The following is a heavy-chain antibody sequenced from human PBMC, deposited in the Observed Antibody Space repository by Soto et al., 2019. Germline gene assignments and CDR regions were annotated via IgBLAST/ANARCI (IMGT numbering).Heavy chain of an antibody. CDR3: AVLGDFKSSNHAMDV. CDR2: IYASGST. J-gene: IGHJ6*02. Sequence: PSETLSLTRTVSGGSIISYSWSWIRQAAGKGLEWIGRIYASGSTNYNPTLESRLTISVDTSKNQFSLKLSSVTAADTAVYYCAVLGDFKSSNHAMDVWGQGTTVTVSS. D-gene: IGHD3-10*01. V-gene: IGHV4-4*07. CDR1: GGSIISYS.